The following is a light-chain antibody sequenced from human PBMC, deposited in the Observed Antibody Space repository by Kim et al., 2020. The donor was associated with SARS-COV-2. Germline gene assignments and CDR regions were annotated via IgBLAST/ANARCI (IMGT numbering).Light chain of an antibody. CDR1: SGNSSYA. Sequence: QLVLTQSPYASASLGASVKLTCTPSSGNSSYAIAWHQQQPEKGPRYLMKLNSDGSHSKGDGIPDRFSGSSSGAERYLTISSLQSEDEADYYCQTWGTGIRVFGGGTKLTVL. CDR3: QTWGTGIRV. V-gene: IGLV4-69*01. CDR2: LNSDGSH. J-gene: IGLJ3*02.